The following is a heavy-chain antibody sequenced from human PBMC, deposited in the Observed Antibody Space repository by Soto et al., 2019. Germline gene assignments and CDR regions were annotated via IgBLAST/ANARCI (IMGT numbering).Heavy chain of an antibody. J-gene: IGHJ4*02. V-gene: IGHV4-59*12. Sequence: PSETLSLTCTVSGGSISSYYWSWIRQPPGKGLEWIGYIYYSGSTNYNPSLKSRVTMSVDTSKNQFSLKLSSVTAADTAVYYCASTFRGYSYGPIDYWGQGTLVTVSS. CDR2: IYYSGST. CDR3: ASTFRGYSYGPIDY. CDR1: GGSISSYY. D-gene: IGHD5-18*01.